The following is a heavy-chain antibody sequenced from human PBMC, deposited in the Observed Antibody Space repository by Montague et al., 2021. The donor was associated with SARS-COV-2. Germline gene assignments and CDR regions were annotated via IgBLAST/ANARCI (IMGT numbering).Heavy chain of an antibody. Sequence: SETLSLTCTVYGGSFSGYCWSWIRQSPGKGLEWIGEINHSGDTNYNPPLKSRVTISVDTSKNQFSLKLRSVTAADTAVYYCARGVLVENRYASGWFLTHYYNSLDVWGQGTTVTVSS. J-gene: IGHJ6*02. D-gene: IGHD6-19*01. CDR2: INHSGDT. CDR3: ARGVLVENRYASGWFLTHYYNSLDV. V-gene: IGHV4-34*01. CDR1: GGSFSGYC.